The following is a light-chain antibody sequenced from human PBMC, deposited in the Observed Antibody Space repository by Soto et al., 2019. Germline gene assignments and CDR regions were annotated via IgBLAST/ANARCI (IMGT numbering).Light chain of an antibody. Sequence: DIQMTHSPSTLSASVGYSVTITCRASQSITASLAWYQQKPGEAPKLLIYDVSNLESGVPSRFRGSRSGTEFTLTVSSLQPEDFATYYCLQDHDDSWTFGQGNKGDIK. J-gene: IGKJ1*01. CDR3: LQDHDDSWT. V-gene: IGKV1-5*01. CDR1: QSITAS. CDR2: DVS.